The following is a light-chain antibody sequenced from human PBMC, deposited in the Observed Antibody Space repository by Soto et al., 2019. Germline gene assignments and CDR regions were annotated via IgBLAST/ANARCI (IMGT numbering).Light chain of an antibody. Sequence: EIVMTQSPATLSVSPGERATLYCRASQSVNSNLAWYQQQPGQAPRLLIYGASSRATGNPARFSGSGSGTEFTLTSTSVQSEDFAVYFGQQYNNRPPWTFGQGTKVE. CDR2: GAS. CDR3: QQYNNRPPWT. CDR1: QSVNSN. V-gene: IGKV3-15*01. J-gene: IGKJ1*01.